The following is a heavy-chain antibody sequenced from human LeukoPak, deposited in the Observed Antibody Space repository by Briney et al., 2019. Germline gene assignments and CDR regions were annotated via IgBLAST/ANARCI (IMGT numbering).Heavy chain of an antibody. CDR2: IHYSEST. Sequence: SETLSLTCTVSGGSISTYYWNWIRQPPGKGLEWIGYIHYSESTNYNSSLGSRVTISVDTSKKQFSLKLSSVTAADTAVYYCASTNYPRAGAFDFWGQGTLVTVSS. J-gene: IGHJ4*02. V-gene: IGHV4-59*01. D-gene: IGHD1-7*01. CDR3: ASTNYPRAGAFDF. CDR1: GGSISTYY.